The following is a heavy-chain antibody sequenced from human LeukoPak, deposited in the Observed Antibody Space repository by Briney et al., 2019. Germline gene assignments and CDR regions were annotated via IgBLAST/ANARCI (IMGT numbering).Heavy chain of an antibody. CDR3: AANTAAAGTIRGDVDY. J-gene: IGHJ4*02. V-gene: IGHV1-24*01. D-gene: IGHD6-13*01. CDR2: FDPEDGET. Sequence: ASVKVSCKVSGYTLTELSMHWVRQAPGKGLEWMGGFDPEDGETIYAQKFQERVTITRDMSTSTAYMELSSLRSEDTAVYYCAANTAAAGTIRGDVDYWGQGTLVTVSS. CDR1: GYTLTELS.